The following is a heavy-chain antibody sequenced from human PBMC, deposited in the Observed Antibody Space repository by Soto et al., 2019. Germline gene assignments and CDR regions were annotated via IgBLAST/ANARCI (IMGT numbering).Heavy chain of an antibody. V-gene: IGHV4-59*01. Sequence: PSETLSLTCTVSGGSISSYYWSWIRQPPGKGLEWIGYIYYSGSTNYNPSLKSRVTISVDTSKNQFSLKLSSVTAADTAVYYCARVTPGDNWFDPWGQGTLVTVSS. D-gene: IGHD1-20*01. CDR1: GGSISSYY. J-gene: IGHJ5*02. CDR3: ARVTPGDNWFDP. CDR2: IYYSGST.